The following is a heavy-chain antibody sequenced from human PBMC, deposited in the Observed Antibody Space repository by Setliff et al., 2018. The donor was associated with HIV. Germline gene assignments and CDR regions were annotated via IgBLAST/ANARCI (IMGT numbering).Heavy chain of an antibody. CDR3: ARAYYDSVWGSHRYRFYYFDY. CDR1: GGTFSTYV. CDR2: IITIFGTP. V-gene: IGHV1-69*13. J-gene: IGHJ4*02. Sequence: GASVKVSCKTSGGTFSTYVISWVRQAPGQGLEWMGGIITIFGTPNYAQKFQDRVTITADESTTTVYMELRSLRSEDTAVYYCARAYYDSVWGSHRYRFYYFDYWGQGSLVTVSS. D-gene: IGHD3-16*02.